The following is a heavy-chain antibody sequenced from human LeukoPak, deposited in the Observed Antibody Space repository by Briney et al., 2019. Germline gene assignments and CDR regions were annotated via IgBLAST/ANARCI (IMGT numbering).Heavy chain of an antibody. CDR2: IIPILGIT. Sequence: SVKVSCKASGYTFTSYGISWVRQAPGQGLEWMARIIPILGITNYAQKFQGRVTITADKSTSTAYMELSSLRSEDTAVYYCARDTREGYYDSSGYFGYWGQGTLVTVSS. J-gene: IGHJ4*02. CDR1: GYTFTSYG. CDR3: ARDTREGYYDSSGYFGY. D-gene: IGHD3-22*01. V-gene: IGHV1-69*04.